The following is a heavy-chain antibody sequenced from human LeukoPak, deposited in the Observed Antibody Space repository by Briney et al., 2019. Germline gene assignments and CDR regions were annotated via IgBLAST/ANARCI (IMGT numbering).Heavy chain of an antibody. V-gene: IGHV4-4*07. J-gene: IGHJ3*02. D-gene: IGHD3-10*01. CDR1: GDSISSLF. CDR2: IYGSRST. CDR3: AKSNGYGLIDI. Sequence: SETLSLTCTVSGDSISSLFLSWIRQPAGKGLEWIGRIYGSRSTTYNPSLKSRVTMSVDTSKNQFSLKLSSVTAADTAVYYCAKSNGYGLIDIWGQGTMVTVSS.